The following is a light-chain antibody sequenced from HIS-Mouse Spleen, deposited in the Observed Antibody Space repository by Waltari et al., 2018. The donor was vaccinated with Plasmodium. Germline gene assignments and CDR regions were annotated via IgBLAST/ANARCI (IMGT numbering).Light chain of an antibody. CDR2: DVS. V-gene: IGLV2-11*01. CDR1: SSDVGGSNY. J-gene: IGLJ1*01. CDR3: CSYAGSYTYV. Sequence: QSALTQPRSVSGSPGQSVTISCTGTSSDVGGSNYVSWYQQHPGKDPKPMIYDVSKRPSGVPDRFSGSKSGNTASLTISGLQAEDEADYYCCSYAGSYTYVFGTGTKVTVL.